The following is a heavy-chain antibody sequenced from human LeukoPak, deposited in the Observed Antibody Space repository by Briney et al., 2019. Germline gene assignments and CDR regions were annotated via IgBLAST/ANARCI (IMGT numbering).Heavy chain of an antibody. CDR1: GGTSSSYA. D-gene: IGHD3-22*01. Sequence: SVKVSCKASGGTSSSYAISWVRQAPGQGLEWMGRIIPILGIANYAQKFQGRVTITADKSTSTAYMELSSLRSEDTAVYYCACYYDSSGYYYGGRAFDIWGQGTMVTVSS. CDR3: ACYYDSSGYYYGGRAFDI. V-gene: IGHV1-69*04. J-gene: IGHJ3*02. CDR2: IIPILGIA.